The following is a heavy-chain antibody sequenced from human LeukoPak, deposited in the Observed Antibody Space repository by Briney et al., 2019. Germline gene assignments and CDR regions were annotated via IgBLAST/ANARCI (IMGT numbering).Heavy chain of an antibody. D-gene: IGHD4-17*01. CDR2: IKQDGSEK. CDR1: GFTFSSYW. J-gene: IGHJ4*02. Sequence: GGSLRLSCAAPGFTFSSYWMSWVRQAPGKGLEWVANIKQDGSEKYYVDSVKGRFTTSRDNAKNSLYLQMNSLRAEDTAVYYCARVRGFMTTVTTPEGYYFDYWGQGTLVTVSS. CDR3: ARVRGFMTTVTTPEGYYFDY. V-gene: IGHV3-7*01.